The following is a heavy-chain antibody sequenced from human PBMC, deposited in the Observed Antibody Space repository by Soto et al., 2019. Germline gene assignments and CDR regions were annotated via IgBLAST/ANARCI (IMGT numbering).Heavy chain of an antibody. CDR2: IGTSGKTI. J-gene: IGHJ4*02. CDR1: GFTFSSYE. V-gene: IGHV3-48*03. Sequence: PGGSLRLSCAVSGFTFSSYEMNWVRQAPGKGLEWVSYIGTSGKTIYYADSVRGRFAISRDNSKNTLYLQMNSLKVEDTAVYYCAKSAPSSSSGYQYYFDYWGQGTLVTVSS. CDR3: AKSAPSSSSGYQYYFDY. D-gene: IGHD3-22*01.